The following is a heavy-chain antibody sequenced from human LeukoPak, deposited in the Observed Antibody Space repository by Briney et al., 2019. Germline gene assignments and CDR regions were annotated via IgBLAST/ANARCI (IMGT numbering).Heavy chain of an antibody. Sequence: SETLSLTCTASGDSISTYYWSWIRQPPGKGLGWIGYIYYRVTSDSNPSLKSRVTMSVDISTRQISLKLSSVTAADTAVYYCARHVTSRSLVRGVNNWFDPWGQGTLVTVSS. CDR3: ARHVTSRSLVRGVNNWFDP. D-gene: IGHD3-10*01. J-gene: IGHJ5*02. CDR1: GDSISTYY. CDR2: IYYRVTS. V-gene: IGHV4-59*08.